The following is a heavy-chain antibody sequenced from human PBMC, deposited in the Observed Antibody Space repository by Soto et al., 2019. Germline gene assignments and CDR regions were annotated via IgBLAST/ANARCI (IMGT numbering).Heavy chain of an antibody. V-gene: IGHV3-23*01. J-gene: IGHJ4*02. CDR3: AKGDSGGFPRYFDY. CDR2: IGGGGGYT. D-gene: IGHD3-22*01. Sequence: GGSLRLSCAASGFTFSDYAMSWVRQAPGKGLEWVSAIGGGGGYTYNADSVKGRFTISRDNSKNTVSLQLNSLKVEDTAVYFCAKGDSGGFPRYFDYRGQGTLVTVSS. CDR1: GFTFSDYA.